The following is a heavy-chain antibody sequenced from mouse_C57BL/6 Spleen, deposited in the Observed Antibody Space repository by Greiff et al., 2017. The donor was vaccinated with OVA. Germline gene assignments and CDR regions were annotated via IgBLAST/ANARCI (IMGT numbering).Heavy chain of an antibody. D-gene: IGHD2-3*01. J-gene: IGHJ2*01. CDR1: GFTFSSYA. V-gene: IGHV5-4*01. Sequence: EVKVVESGGGLVKPGGSLKLSCAASGFTFSSYAMSWVRQTPEKRLEWVATISDGGSYTYYPDNVKGRFTISRDNAKNNLYLQMSHLKSEDTAMYYWAGDQRGDGYFDDWGQGTTLTVSS. CDR3: AGDQRGDGYFDD. CDR2: ISDGGSYT.